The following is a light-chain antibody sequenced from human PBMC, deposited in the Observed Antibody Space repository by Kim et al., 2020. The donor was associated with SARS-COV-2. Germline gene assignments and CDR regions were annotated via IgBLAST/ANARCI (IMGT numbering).Light chain of an antibody. CDR1: SGSIDDNY. V-gene: IGLV6-57*04. CDR2: EDD. CDR3: QSYNRDNVL. J-gene: IGLJ2*01. Sequence: LTQPHSVSESPGKTVTISCTRSSGSIDDNYVQWYQQRPGGVPTTVIYEDDQRPSGVSDRFSGSIDNSSNSASLTISGLRTEDEADYYCQSYNRDNVLFGGGTQLNVL.